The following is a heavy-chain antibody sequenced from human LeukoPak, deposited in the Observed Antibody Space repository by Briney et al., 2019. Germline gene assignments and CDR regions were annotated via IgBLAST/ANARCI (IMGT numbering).Heavy chain of an antibody. J-gene: IGHJ4*02. V-gene: IGHV3-11*01. Sequence: GGSLRLSCVVSGFTFTDYYMTWLRQAPGKGLEWLSSVSSSGKTVYYADSVKGRFTISRDNAKRSVYLEMTSLRVEDTALYFCAKDKRDEIFGMILTTLYYWGQGTLVTVSS. CDR1: GFTFTDYY. D-gene: IGHD3-3*01. CDR3: AKDKRDEIFGMILTTLYY. CDR2: VSSSGKTV.